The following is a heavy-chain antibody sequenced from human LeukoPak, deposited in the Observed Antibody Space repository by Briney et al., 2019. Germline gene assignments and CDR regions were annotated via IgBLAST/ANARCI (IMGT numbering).Heavy chain of an antibody. D-gene: IGHD7-27*01. CDR2: ISYDGSNK. CDR1: GFTFSSYA. J-gene: IGHJ4*02. CDR3: ARDGPANWDFDN. Sequence: PGGSLRLSCAASGFTFSSYAMHWVRQAPGKGLEWVAVISYDGSNKYYADSVKGRFTISRDNSKNTLYLQMNSLRAEDTAVYYCARDGPANWDFDNWGQGSLVTVSS. V-gene: IGHV3-30-3*01.